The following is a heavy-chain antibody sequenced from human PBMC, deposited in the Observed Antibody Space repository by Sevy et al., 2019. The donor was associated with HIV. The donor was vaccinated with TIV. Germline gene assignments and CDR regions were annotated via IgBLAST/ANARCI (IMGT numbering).Heavy chain of an antibody. CDR3: TRALATADTPEYYFDY. J-gene: IGHJ4*02. Sequence: GGSLRLSCTSSGFTFGDYAMSWFRQAPGKGLEWVAFIRRNSHEPYGGTTEYVASVKCRLTISRNDSKRIAYLQMNSLKTEDTAVYYCTRALATADTPEYYFDYWGQGILVTVSS. CDR1: GFTFGDYA. D-gene: IGHD5-12*01. V-gene: IGHV3-49*03. CDR2: IRRNSHEPYGGTT.